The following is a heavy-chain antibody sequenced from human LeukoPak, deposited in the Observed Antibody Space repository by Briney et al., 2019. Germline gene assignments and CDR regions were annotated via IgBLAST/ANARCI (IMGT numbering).Heavy chain of an antibody. Sequence: PGGSLRLSCAASRFTFSSYGMHWVRQAPGKGLEWVAFIRYDGRNKYYADSVKGRFTISRDNSKNTLYLQMNSLRAEDTAVYYCAREWGWNSGSYFDYWGQGTLVTVSS. CDR1: RFTFSSYG. V-gene: IGHV3-30*02. CDR2: IRYDGRNK. CDR3: AREWGWNSGSYFDY. J-gene: IGHJ4*02. D-gene: IGHD1-26*01.